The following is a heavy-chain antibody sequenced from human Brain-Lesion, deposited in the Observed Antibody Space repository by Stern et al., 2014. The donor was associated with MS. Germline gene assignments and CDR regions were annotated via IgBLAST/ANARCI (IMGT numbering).Heavy chain of an antibody. CDR2: FDPEDGET. J-gene: IGHJ4*02. CDR3: ATLSPGAGGNYYRHFDY. CDR1: GYTLTELS. V-gene: IGHV1-24*01. Sequence: QVQLVQSGAEVKKPGASVKVSCKVSGYTLTELSMHWVRQAPRKGLEWMGGFDPEDGETIYAQKFQGRVTMTEDTSTDKAYMELSSLRSEDTAVYYCATLSPGAGGNYYRHFDYWGQGTLVTVSS. D-gene: IGHD1-26*01.